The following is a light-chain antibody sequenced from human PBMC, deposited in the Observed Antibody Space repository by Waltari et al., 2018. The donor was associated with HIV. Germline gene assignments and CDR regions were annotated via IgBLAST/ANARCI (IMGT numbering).Light chain of an antibody. CDR2: DVN. J-gene: IGLJ2*01. CDR1: SRDIGYFNY. V-gene: IGLV2-8*01. Sequence: QSALTQPPSASGSPGQSVTVSCTGTSRDIGYFNYVSWYQQHPGQAPKLLIYDVNKRPSGVPDRFSASKSGATASLTVSGLLAEDEADYYCAAYAGNNIVIFGGGTKVTV. CDR3: AAYAGNNIVI.